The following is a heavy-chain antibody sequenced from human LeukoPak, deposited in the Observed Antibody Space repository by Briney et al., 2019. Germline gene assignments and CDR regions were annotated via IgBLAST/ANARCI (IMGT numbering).Heavy chain of an antibody. CDR3: ARESWVVVRGVISDAFDI. D-gene: IGHD3-10*01. CDR1: GGSISSGSYY. Sequence: SQTLSLTCTVSGGSISSGSYYWSWIRQPAGKGLEWIGRIYTSGSTNYNPSLKSRVTISVDTSKNQFSLRLSSVTAADTAVYYCARESWVVVRGVISDAFDIWGQGTMVTVSS. J-gene: IGHJ3*02. V-gene: IGHV4-61*02. CDR2: IYTSGST.